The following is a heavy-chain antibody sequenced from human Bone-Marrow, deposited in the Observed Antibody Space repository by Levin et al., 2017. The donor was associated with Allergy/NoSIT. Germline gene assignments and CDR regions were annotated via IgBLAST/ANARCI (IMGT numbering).Heavy chain of an antibody. CDR2: ISGSGSTT. V-gene: IGHV3-23*01. CDR1: GFIFSTFA. Sequence: GGSLRLSCAASGFIFSTFAMSWVRQAPGKGLEWVSAISGSGSTTYYADSVKGRFTISRDNAKNSLYLQMNNLRAEDTAVHYCARRNDFWSRTHGGYYFFMDVWGKGTTVTVSS. D-gene: IGHD3-3*01. CDR3: ARRNDFWSRTHGGYYFFMDV. J-gene: IGHJ6*03.